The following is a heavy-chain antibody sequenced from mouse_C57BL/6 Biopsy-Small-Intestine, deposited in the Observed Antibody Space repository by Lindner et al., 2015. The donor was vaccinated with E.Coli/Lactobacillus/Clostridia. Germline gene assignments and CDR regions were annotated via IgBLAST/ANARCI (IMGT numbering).Heavy chain of an antibody. CDR1: GGTFSSYA. CDR3: ARDRRGRGPYWYFDL. Sequence: SVKVSCKASGGTFSSYAISWVRQAPGQGLEWMGGIIPMFGTANYAQKFQGRVTITADESTSTAYMELSSLRSEDTAVYYCARDRRGRGPYWYFDLWGRGTLVTVSS. D-gene: IGHD2-14*01. J-gene: IGHJ1*01. V-gene: IGHV1-81*01. CDR2: IIPMFGTA.